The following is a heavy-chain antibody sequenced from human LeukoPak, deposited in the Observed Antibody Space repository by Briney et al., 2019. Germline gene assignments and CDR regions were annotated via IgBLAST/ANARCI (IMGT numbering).Heavy chain of an antibody. CDR1: GGSISSYY. D-gene: IGHD3-10*01. CDR2: IYYSGST. V-gene: IGHV4-59*01. Sequence: SETLSLTCTVSGGSISSYYWSWIRQPPGKGLEWIGYIYYSGSTNYNPSLKSRVTISVDTSKNQFSLKLSSVTAADTAVYYCARGGSGSYITGSFDYWGQGTLVTVSS. CDR3: ARGGSGSYITGSFDY. J-gene: IGHJ4*02.